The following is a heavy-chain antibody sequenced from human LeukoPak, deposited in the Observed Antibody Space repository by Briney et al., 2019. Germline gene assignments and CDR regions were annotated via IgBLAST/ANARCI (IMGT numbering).Heavy chain of an antibody. V-gene: IGHV3-53*01. CDR1: GFTVSSNY. D-gene: IGHD3-3*01. Sequence: PGGSLRLSCAASGFTVSSNYMRWVRQAPGKGLEWVSVIYSGGSTYYTDSVKGRFTISRDNSKITLYLQMNSLRAEDTAVYYCARSRAGFNYYNYYMDVWGKGTTVTVSS. CDR2: IYSGGST. CDR3: ARSRAGFNYYNYYMDV. J-gene: IGHJ6*03.